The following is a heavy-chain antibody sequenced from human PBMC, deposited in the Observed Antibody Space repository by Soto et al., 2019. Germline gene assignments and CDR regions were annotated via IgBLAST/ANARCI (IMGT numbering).Heavy chain of an antibody. J-gene: IGHJ1*01. V-gene: IGHV4-39*01. CDR2: IYYSGST. CDR3: ARYHYDSSGYSEYFQH. Sequence: QLQLQESGPGLVKPSETLSLTCTVSGGSISSSSYYWGWIRQPPGKGLEWIGSIYYSGSTYYNPSLKSRVTKSVDTSNNQFSLKLSSVTAEDTAVYYCARYHYDSSGYSEYFQHWGQGTLVTVSS. CDR1: GGSISSSSYY. D-gene: IGHD3-22*01.